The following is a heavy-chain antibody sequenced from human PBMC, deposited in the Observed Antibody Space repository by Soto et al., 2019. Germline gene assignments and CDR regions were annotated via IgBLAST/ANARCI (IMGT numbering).Heavy chain of an antibody. CDR1: GYSISSCYY. D-gene: IGHD6-13*01. J-gene: IGHJ5*02. CDR2: IYNSGST. CDR3: ARGAIAAAGRDDWFDP. Sequence: SETLSLTCAVSGYSISSCYYWGWIRQPPGKGLEWIGRIYNSGSTYYNPSLKSRVTISVDTSKNQFSLKLSSVTAADTAVYYCARGAIAAAGRDDWFDPWGQGTLVTVSS. V-gene: IGHV4-38-2*01.